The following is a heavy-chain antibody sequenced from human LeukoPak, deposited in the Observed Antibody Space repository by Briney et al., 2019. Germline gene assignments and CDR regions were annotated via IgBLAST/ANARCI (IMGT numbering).Heavy chain of an antibody. V-gene: IGHV4-4*07. CDR2: IYGSGST. D-gene: IGHD6-19*01. CDR1: GGFISSYY. Sequence: SETLSLTCTVSGGFISSYYWGWLRQPAGKGLEWIGRIYGSGSTNYNPSLKSRVTMSVDTSKNQVSLKLSSVTAADTAVYYCARDPSAVAGYFDYWGQGTLVTVSS. CDR3: ARDPSAVAGYFDY. J-gene: IGHJ4*02.